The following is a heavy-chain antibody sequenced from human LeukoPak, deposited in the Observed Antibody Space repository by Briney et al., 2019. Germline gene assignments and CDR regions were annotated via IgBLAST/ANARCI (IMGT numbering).Heavy chain of an antibody. D-gene: IGHD5-12*01. V-gene: IGHV3-21*01. J-gene: IGHJ4*02. Sequence: GGSLRLSCAASGFTFSTYSMNWVRQAPGKGLEWLPSISSGGMWIYYADSLKGRFTISRDNAKNSLYLQMNSLRAEDTAVYYCARVWGYSGYEGGEFDYWGQGTLVTVSS. CDR1: GFTFSTYS. CDR2: ISSGGMWI. CDR3: ARVWGYSGYEGGEFDY.